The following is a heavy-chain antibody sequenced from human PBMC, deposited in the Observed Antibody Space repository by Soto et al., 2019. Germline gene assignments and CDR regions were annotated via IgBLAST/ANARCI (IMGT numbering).Heavy chain of an antibody. Sequence: GASVKVSCKASGYTFTSYGISWVRQAPGQGLEWMGWISAYNGNTNYAQKLQGRVTMTTDTSTSAAYMELRSLRSDDTAVYYCARSQGSSWYSGFFYWGQGTLVTVSS. V-gene: IGHV1-18*04. CDR1: GYTFTSYG. CDR2: ISAYNGNT. CDR3: ARSQGSSWYSGFFY. J-gene: IGHJ4*02. D-gene: IGHD6-13*01.